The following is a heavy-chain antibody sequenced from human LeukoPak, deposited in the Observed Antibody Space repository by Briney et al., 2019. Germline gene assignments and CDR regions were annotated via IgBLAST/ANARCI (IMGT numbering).Heavy chain of an antibody. CDR1: GFTFSSYA. CDR3: ATLERGYAVAVDY. D-gene: IGHD6-19*01. CDR2: ITYDGSNK. Sequence: GGSLRLSCAASGFTFSSYAMHWVRQAPGKGLEWVAVITYDGSNKYYADPVKGRFTISRDNSKNTLYLQMNSLRAEDTAVYYCATLERGYAVAVDYWGQGTLVTVSS. J-gene: IGHJ4*02. V-gene: IGHV3-30*04.